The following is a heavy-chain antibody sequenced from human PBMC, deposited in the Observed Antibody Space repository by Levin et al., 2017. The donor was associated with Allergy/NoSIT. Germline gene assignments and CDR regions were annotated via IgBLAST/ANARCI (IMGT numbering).Heavy chain of an antibody. D-gene: IGHD2-15*01. CDR1: GFTFSSYG. CDR2: ISYDGSNK. CDR3: AKDGYCSGGSCYLGPLQH. V-gene: IGHV3-30*18. Sequence: GGSLRLSCAASGFTFSSYGMHWVRQAPGKGLEWVAVISYDGSNKYYADSVKGRFTISRDNSKNTLYLQMNSLRAEDTAVYYCAKDGYCSGGSCYLGPLQHWGQGTLVTVSS. J-gene: IGHJ1*01.